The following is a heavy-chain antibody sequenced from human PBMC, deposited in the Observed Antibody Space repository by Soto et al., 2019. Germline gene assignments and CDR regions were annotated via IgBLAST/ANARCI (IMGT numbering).Heavy chain of an antibody. CDR3: ARGRRRYKHPSFWSGSRYGMDV. CDR2: MNPNSGNT. D-gene: IGHD3-3*01. V-gene: IGHV1-8*01. CDR1: GYTFTSYD. J-gene: IGHJ6*02. Sequence: ASVKVSCKASGYTFTSYDINWVRQATGQGLEWMGWMNPNSGNTGYAQKFQGRVTMTRNTSISTAYMELSSLRSEDTAVYYCARGRRRYKHPSFWSGSRYGMDVWGQGTTVTVSS.